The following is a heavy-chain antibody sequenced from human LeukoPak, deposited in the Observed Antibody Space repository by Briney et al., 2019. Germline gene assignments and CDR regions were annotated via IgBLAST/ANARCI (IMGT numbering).Heavy chain of an antibody. CDR1: GFTFRVDS. CDR2: IKQDGSEK. CDR3: ARDGYYYGSGLTFDI. V-gene: IGHV3-7*01. D-gene: IGHD3-10*01. Sequence: GGSLRLSCAASGFTFRVDSMSSVRETPGKRVESGANIKQDGSEKYYVDSVKGRFINSRDNAKNTLYLQMNSLRAEDTAVYYCARDGYYYGSGLTFDIWGQGTMVTVSS. J-gene: IGHJ3*02.